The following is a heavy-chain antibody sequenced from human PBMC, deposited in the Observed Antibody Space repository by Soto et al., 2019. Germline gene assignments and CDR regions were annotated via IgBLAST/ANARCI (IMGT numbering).Heavy chain of an antibody. D-gene: IGHD2-21*02. Sequence: EVQLVESGGGRVKPGGSLRLSCAASGFTFSDYSMNWVRQAPGKGLEWVSYISSRSSYIYYADSVKGRFTISRDNAKNSLYLQMNSLRAEDTAVYFCARDAEYCGGDCYSPDYYFDYWGQGILVTVSS. CDR3: ARDAEYCGGDCYSPDYYFDY. CDR1: GFTFSDYS. V-gene: IGHV3-21*01. CDR2: ISSRSSYI. J-gene: IGHJ4*02.